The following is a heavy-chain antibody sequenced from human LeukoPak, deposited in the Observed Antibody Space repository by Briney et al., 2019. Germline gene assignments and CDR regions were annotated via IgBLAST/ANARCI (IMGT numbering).Heavy chain of an antibody. Sequence: PGGSLRLSCAASGFTFSSYAMSWVRQAPGKGLEWVSAISGSGGSTYYADSVKGRFTISRDNSKNTLYLQMNSLRAEDTAVYYCARNIAAAGTSYYYGMDVWGQGTTVTVSS. J-gene: IGHJ6*02. V-gene: IGHV3-23*01. CDR3: ARNIAAAGTSYYYGMDV. D-gene: IGHD6-13*01. CDR1: GFTFSSYA. CDR2: ISGSGGST.